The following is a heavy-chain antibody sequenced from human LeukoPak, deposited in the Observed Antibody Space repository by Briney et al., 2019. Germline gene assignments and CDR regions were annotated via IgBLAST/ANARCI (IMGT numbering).Heavy chain of an antibody. J-gene: IGHJ6*03. V-gene: IGHV3-74*01. CDR2: ISSDGSST. CDR1: GFTFSSYW. Sequence: GGSLRLSCAASGFTFSSYWMHWVRQAPGKGLAWVSRISSDGSSTTYADSVKGRFTISRDNAKNTLYLQMNSLRAEDTAVYYCARDEHINTRYYYMDVWGKGTTVTVSS. CDR3: ARDEHINTRYYYMDV. D-gene: IGHD2/OR15-2a*01.